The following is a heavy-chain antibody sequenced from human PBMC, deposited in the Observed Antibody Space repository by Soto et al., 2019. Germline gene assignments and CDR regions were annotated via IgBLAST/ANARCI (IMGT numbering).Heavy chain of an antibody. V-gene: IGHV1-2*04. CDR1: GYTFTGYY. D-gene: IGHD7-27*01. CDR3: ARAGDDYYYGMDV. CDR2: INPNSGGT. Sequence: ASVKVSCKASGYTFTGYYMHWVRQAPGQGLEWMGCINPNSGGTNYAQKFQGWVTMTRDTSISTAYMELSRLRSDDTAVYYCARAGDDYYYGMDVWGQGTTVTVSS. J-gene: IGHJ6*02.